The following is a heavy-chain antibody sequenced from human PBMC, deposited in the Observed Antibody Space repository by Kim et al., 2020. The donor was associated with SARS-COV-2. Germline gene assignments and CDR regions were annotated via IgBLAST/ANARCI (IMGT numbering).Heavy chain of an antibody. V-gene: IGHV3-74*01. CDR2: IYSDGSST. D-gene: IGHD6-13*01. CDR3: ARAAAGTRNSLEI. J-gene: IGHJ3*02. CDR1: GFSFSTYW. Sequence: GGSLRLSCAASGFSFSTYWMHWVRQAPGKGLVWVSRIYSDGSSTNDADFVKGRFTMSRDNAKTTVSLQMNSLRDEDTAVYYCARAAAGTRNSLEIWGQGTMVTVSS.